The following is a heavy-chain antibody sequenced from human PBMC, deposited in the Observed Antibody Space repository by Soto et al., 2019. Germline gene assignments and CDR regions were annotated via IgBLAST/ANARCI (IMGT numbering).Heavy chain of an antibody. CDR3: ARDHLGEKAELLLYDVDY. Sequence: ESGGGVVQPGRSLRLSCAASGFTFSSYGMHWVRQAPGKGLEWVAVLWYDGRNKYYADSAKGRFTISRDNPKNTLYLQMNSLRAEDTAVYYCARDHLGEKAELLLYDVDYWGQGTLVTVSS. CDR2: LWYDGRNK. CDR1: GFTFSSYG. J-gene: IGHJ4*02. V-gene: IGHV3-33*01. D-gene: IGHD2-2*02.